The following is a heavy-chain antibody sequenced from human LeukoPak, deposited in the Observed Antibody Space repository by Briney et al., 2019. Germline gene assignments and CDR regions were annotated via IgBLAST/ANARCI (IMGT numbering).Heavy chain of an antibody. CDR2: ISGSGGST. Sequence: PGGSLRLSCAASGFTFSSYAMSWVHQAPGKGLEWVSAISGSGGSTYYADSVKGRFTISRDNSKNTLYLQMNSLRAEDTAVYYCAKDRQYQSWFDPWGQGTLVTVSS. J-gene: IGHJ5*02. CDR3: AKDRQYQSWFDP. V-gene: IGHV3-23*01. CDR1: GFTFSSYA. D-gene: IGHD4-11*01.